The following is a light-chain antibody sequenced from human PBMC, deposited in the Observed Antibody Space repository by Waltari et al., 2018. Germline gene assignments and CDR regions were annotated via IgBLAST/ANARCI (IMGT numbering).Light chain of an antibody. J-gene: IGLJ2*01. CDR1: SSAVGAFNF. CDR3: SSYISSSTLEL. V-gene: IGLV2-14*03. Sequence: QSALTQPASVSGSPGQSITISCTGTSSAVGAFNFVTWYQQHPGKAPKLMIFDVSNRPSGVSNRFSGSKSGNTDSLTISGLQAEDEADYYCSSYISSSTLELFGGGTSLTVL. CDR2: DVS.